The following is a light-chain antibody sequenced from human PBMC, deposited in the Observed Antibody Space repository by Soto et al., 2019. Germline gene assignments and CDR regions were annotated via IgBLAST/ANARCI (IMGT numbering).Light chain of an antibody. CDR1: PSVSSY. Sequence: EIVWTQSPATLPLSPGERAPLSCRASPSVSSYLAWYQQKPCQAHRLLIYDASNRATGIPARFSGSGSGTDFTLTISSLEPEDFAVYYCQQRSNWPTITFGQGTRLEIK. CDR3: QQRSNWPTIT. V-gene: IGKV3-11*01. CDR2: DAS. J-gene: IGKJ5*01.